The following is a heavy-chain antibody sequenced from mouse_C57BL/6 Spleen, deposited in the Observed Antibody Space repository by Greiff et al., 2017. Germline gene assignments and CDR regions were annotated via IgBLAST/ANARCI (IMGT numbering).Heavy chain of an antibody. CDR1: GYTFTSYW. CDR2: INPSNGGA. V-gene: IGHV1-53*01. J-gene: IGHJ2*01. Sequence: QVQLQQPGTELVKPGASVKLSCKASGYTFTSYWMHWVKQRPGQGLEWIGNINPSNGGANYNEKFKSKATLTVGKSSSTAYMQLSSLTSEDSAVYYCARDGSRLYFDYWGQGTTLTVSS. CDR3: ARDGSRLYFDY. D-gene: IGHD1-1*01.